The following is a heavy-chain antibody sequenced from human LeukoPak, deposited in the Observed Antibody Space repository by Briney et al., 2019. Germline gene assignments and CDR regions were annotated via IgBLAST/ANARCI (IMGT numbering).Heavy chain of an antibody. Sequence: GASVKVSCKASGYTFTTYVIAWVRQAPGQGLEWMGWISAHNGNTNYAQSLQGRVTMTTDTSTNTAYMELRSLRSDDTAVYYCATDGYFDLWGRGTLVTVSS. CDR2: ISAHNGNT. J-gene: IGHJ2*01. CDR3: ATDGYFDL. V-gene: IGHV1-18*01. CDR1: GYTFTTYV.